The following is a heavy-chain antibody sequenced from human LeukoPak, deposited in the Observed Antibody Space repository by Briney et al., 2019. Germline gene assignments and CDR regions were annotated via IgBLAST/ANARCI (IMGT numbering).Heavy chain of an antibody. CDR1: GGSIRSSSYY. V-gene: IGHV4-39*01. Sequence: SETLSLTCTVSGGSIRSSSYYWGWIRQPPGKGLEWIGSIYFTGSAYYSPSLKSRVIMPVDTSKNQVSLKLNSVTAADTAVYYCARQKVPGDCSTSCYYFDYWGQGTLVTVSS. J-gene: IGHJ4*02. D-gene: IGHD2-2*01. CDR3: ARQKVPGDCSTSCYYFDY. CDR2: IYFTGSA.